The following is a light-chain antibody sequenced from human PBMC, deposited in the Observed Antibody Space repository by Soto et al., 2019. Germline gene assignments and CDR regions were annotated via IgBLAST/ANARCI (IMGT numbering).Light chain of an antibody. J-gene: IGKJ1*01. CDR2: DAS. CDR3: QQYNNWPPWT. V-gene: IGKV3-15*01. Sequence: ILMTQSPATLSVSPGERATLSCRASQSVSNNLAWYQQKPGQAPRLLIYDASTRATGIPARFSGSGSGTEFTLTISSQQTEDFAIYYCQQYNNWPPWTFGQGNKVEIK. CDR1: QSVSNN.